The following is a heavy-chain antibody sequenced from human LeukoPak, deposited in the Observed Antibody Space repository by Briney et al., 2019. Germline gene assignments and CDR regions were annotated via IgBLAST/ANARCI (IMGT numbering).Heavy chain of an antibody. D-gene: IGHD3-22*01. J-gene: IGHJ4*02. CDR3: ARDGVYDSSEEGYFDY. CDR1: RFTFSSYG. Sequence: GRSLRLSCAASRFTFSSYGMHWVRQAPGKGLEWVAVIWYDGSNKYYADSVKGRFTISRDNSKNTLYLQMNSLRAEDTAVYYCARDGVYDSSEEGYFDYWGQGTLVTVSS. CDR2: IWYDGSNK. V-gene: IGHV3-33*01.